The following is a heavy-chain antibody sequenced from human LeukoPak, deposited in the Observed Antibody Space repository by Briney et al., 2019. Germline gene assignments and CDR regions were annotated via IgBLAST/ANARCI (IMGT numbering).Heavy chain of an antibody. D-gene: IGHD3-10*01. CDR3: ARDPYYYGSGSSFDY. J-gene: IGHJ4*02. CDR1: GFTFSSYS. Sequence: GGSLRLSCAASGFTFSSYSMDWVRQAPGKGLEWVSSISSSSYIYYADSVKGRFTISRDNAKNSLYLQMNSLRAEDTAVYYCARDPYYYGSGSSFDYWGQGTLVTVSS. CDR2: ISSSSYI. V-gene: IGHV3-21*01.